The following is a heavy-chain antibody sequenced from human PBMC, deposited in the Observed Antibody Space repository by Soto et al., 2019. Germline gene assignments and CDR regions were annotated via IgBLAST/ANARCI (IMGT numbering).Heavy chain of an antibody. CDR3: ATGSSRGDYYYYYYMDV. V-gene: IGHV4-31*03. Sequence: SETLSLTCTVSGGSISSGSLRSGNYYWSWVRQHPGKGLEWIGYVHYTGNTYYNPSLKSRLTISVDTSKNQFSLNLSSVTAADTAVYYCATGSSRGDYYYYYYMDVWGKGTTVTVSS. CDR1: GGSISSGSLRSGNYY. CDR2: VHYTGNT. J-gene: IGHJ6*03.